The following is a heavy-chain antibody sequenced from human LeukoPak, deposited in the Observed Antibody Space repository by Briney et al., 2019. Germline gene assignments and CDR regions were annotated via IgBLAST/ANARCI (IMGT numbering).Heavy chain of an antibody. D-gene: IGHD3-10*01. CDR2: IYFSGSA. J-gene: IGHJ3*02. CDR1: GGPISNSMNY. V-gene: IGHV4-39*07. Sequence: SETLSLTCSVSGGPISNSMNYWGWIRQSPGKGLEWIGSIYFSGSAYYNPSLESRVTISVDTFKNQFSLKLSSVTAADTAVYYCASRDDAFDIWGQGTMVTVSS. CDR3: ASRDDAFDI.